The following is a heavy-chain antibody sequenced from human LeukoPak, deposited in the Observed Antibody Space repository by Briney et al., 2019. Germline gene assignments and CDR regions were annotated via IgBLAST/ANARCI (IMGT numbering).Heavy chain of an antibody. Sequence: GGSLRLSCAASGFTFSSYAMSWVRRAPGKGLEWVAFIRYDGSNKYYADSVKGRFTISRDNSKNTLYLQMNSLRAEDTAVYYCAKDSSSKGSYYYYYYMDVWGKGTTVTVSS. CDR2: IRYDGSNK. CDR1: GFTFSSYA. J-gene: IGHJ6*03. V-gene: IGHV3-30*02. CDR3: AKDSSSKGSYYYYYYMDV. D-gene: IGHD2-2*01.